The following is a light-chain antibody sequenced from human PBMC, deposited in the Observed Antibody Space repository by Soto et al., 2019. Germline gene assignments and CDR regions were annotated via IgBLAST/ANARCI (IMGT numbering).Light chain of an antibody. V-gene: IGLV2-14*03. CDR1: SSDVGSFKY. CDR2: DVS. J-gene: IGLJ1*01. CDR3: NSYTGTSALV. Sequence: QSVLTQPASVSGSPGQSITISCTGTSSDVGSFKYVSWYQQHPGQAPKLMIYDVSNRPSGISDRFSGSKSGNTASLTISGLQAEDEADYYCNSYTGTSALVFGTGTQLTVL.